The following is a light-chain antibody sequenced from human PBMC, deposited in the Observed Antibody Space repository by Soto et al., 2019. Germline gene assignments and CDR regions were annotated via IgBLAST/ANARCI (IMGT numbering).Light chain of an antibody. CDR2: ASS. CDR1: QSVTSSY. J-gene: IGKJ1*01. CDR3: HLYGSLGTWT. V-gene: IGKV3-20*01. Sequence: EVVLTQSPGTVSLPPGEGVTLSCRASQSVTSSYLAWYQAKPGQAPRHLIYASSSRAPGIPDRFSGSGSGPARTLGINRLEAENFALHYCHLYGSLGTWTFGQGTKVEIK.